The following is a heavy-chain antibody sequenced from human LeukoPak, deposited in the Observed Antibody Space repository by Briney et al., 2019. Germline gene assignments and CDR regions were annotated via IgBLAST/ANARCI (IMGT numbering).Heavy chain of an antibody. V-gene: IGHV1-3*01. J-gene: IGHJ4*02. D-gene: IGHD3-22*01. Sequence: GASVTVSCTSSGYTFTIYAMHWVRQAPGQRLEWMGWINAGNGNTKYSQKFQGRVTITRDTSASTAYMELSSLRSEDTAVYYCARGTDYYDSSGYLDYWGQGTLVTVSS. CDR1: GYTFTIYA. CDR3: ARGTDYYDSSGYLDY. CDR2: INAGNGNT.